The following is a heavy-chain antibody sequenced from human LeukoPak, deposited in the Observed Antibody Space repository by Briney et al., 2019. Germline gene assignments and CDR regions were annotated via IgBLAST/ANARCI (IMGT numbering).Heavy chain of an antibody. D-gene: IGHD4-17*01. CDR1: GGSISSYY. V-gene: IGHV4-59*12. Sequence: PSETLSLTCTVSGGSISSYYWSWIRQPPGKGLEWTGYIYHSGSTYYNPSLKSRVTISVDRSKNQFSLKLSSVTAADTAVYYCARASSRTTGTQGDYWGQGTLVTVSS. CDR3: ARASSRTTGTQGDY. CDR2: IYHSGST. J-gene: IGHJ4*02.